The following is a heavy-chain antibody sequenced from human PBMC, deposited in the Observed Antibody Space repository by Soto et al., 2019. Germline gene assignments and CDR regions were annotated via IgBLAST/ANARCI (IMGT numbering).Heavy chain of an antibody. J-gene: IGHJ4*02. CDR1: GASISRYY. Sequence: SETLSLTCTVSGASISRYYWSWIRQSPGKGLEWIGYIYYSGSTNYNPSLKSRVTISVDTSKNQFSLKLSSVTAADTAVYYCARDGYSSGWFDYWGQGTLVTVSS. D-gene: IGHD6-19*01. CDR2: IYYSGST. V-gene: IGHV4-59*01. CDR3: ARDGYSSGWFDY.